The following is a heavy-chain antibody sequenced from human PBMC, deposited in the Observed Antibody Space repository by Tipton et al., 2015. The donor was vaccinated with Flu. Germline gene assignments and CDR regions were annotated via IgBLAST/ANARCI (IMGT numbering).Heavy chain of an antibody. CDR1: GGPLSSYY. Sequence: GLVKPSETLFFTCTVSGGPLSSYYWSWIRQPPGKGLEWIGNIYYSGNTNYNASLKSRVIMSVDTSMNQFSLKLTSVTAADTAVYYCARVSPRRITSIMVVMLPEGYFDYWGQGTQVIVSS. CDR3: ARVSPRRITSIMVVMLPEGYFDY. CDR2: IYYSGNT. J-gene: IGHJ4*02. V-gene: IGHV4-59*12. D-gene: IGHD3-22*01.